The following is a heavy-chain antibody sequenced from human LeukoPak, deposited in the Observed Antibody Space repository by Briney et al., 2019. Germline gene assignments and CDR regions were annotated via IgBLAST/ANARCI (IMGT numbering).Heavy chain of an antibody. CDR1: GGSFSGYY. Sequence: PSETLSLTCAVYGGSFSGYYWSWVRQPPGKGLEWIGDIYYSGSTKYKPSLKSRVTISVDPSKNQFSLKLSSVPAADTAVYYCARGRFLDAFDIWGQGTMVTVSS. CDR3: ARGRFLDAFDI. D-gene: IGHD3-3*01. V-gene: IGHV4-59*01. CDR2: IYYSGST. J-gene: IGHJ3*02.